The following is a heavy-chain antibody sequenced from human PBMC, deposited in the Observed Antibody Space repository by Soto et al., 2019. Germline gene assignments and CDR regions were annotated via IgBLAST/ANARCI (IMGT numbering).Heavy chain of an antibody. CDR1: GFAFDDYV. J-gene: IGHJ5*02. D-gene: IGHD6-13*01. CDR2: ITWNGGTI. CDR3: AKGGSAALIAPSGRDNWFDP. Sequence: EVQLVESGGGLVQPGRSLRLSCAASGFAFDDYVMHWVRQRPGRGLEWVSGITWNGGTIRYVDSVKGRFTISRDNAENSLYLQMNSLRPEDTAVYYCAKGGSAALIAPSGRDNWFDPWGQGTQVTVSS. V-gene: IGHV3-9*01.